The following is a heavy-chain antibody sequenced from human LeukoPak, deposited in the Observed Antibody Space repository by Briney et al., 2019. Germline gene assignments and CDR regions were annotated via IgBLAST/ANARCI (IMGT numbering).Heavy chain of an antibody. Sequence: GEALKISWKGSGYSFTSYWIGWVRQMPGKGLEWMGIIYPGDSDSRDSPSFEGQVTISADKSISTAYLQWNSLKASATAMYYCARLRDAYPDYWGQGTLITVSS. J-gene: IGHJ4*02. D-gene: IGHD5-24*01. V-gene: IGHV5-51*01. CDR3: ARLRDAYPDY. CDR2: IYPGDSDS. CDR1: GYSFTSYW.